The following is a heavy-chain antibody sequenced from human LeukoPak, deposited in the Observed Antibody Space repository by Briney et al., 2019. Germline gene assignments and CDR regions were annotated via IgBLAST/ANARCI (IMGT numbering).Heavy chain of an antibody. CDR1: GYTFTNSY. Sequence: EASVKVSCKASGYTFTNSYSHWVRQAPGQVLEGMGLSNPGGGNTNYAQNFQGRVTFTRDTSKNQFSLKLSSATAAEAAVYYCARRSRALRPSGLGSGGGSYFDYRGQGTLVTASS. CDR3: ARRSRALRPSGLGSGGGSYFDY. D-gene: IGHD3-10*01. CDR2: SNPGGGNT. V-gene: IGHV1-46*01. J-gene: IGHJ4*02.